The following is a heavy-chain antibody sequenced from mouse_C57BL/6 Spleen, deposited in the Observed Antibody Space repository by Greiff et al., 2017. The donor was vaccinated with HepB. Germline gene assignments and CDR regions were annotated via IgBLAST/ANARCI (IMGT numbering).Heavy chain of an antibody. V-gene: IGHV5-17*01. CDR3: ARRNYGSSPWYFDV. D-gene: IGHD1-1*01. CDR1: GFTFSDYG. CDR2: ISSGSSTI. Sequence: EVKLVESGGGLVKPGGSLKLSCAASGFTFSDYGMHWVRQAPEKGLEWVAYISSGSSTIYYADTVKGRFTISRDNAKNTLFLQMTSLRSEDTAMYYCARRNYGSSPWYFDVWGTGTTVTVSS. J-gene: IGHJ1*03.